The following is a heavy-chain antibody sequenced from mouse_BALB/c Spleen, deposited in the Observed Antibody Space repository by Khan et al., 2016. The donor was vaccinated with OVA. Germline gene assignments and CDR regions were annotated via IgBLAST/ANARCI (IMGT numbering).Heavy chain of an antibody. D-gene: IGHD2-4*01. CDR1: GYSITSEYA. V-gene: IGHV3-2*02. CDR2: INYSGNT. J-gene: IGHJ3*01. Sequence: VQLQQSGPGLVKPSQSLSLTCTVTGYSITSEYAWNWIRQFPGNKLEWMGYINYSGNTRYNPSLKRRISITRDTSKNQFFLQLNSVTTEDTATYYCTRKDYYDYDPFPYWGQGTLVTVSA. CDR3: TRKDYYDYDPFPY.